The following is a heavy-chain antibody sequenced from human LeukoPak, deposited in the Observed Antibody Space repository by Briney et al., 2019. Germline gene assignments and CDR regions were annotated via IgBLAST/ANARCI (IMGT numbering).Heavy chain of an antibody. D-gene: IGHD2-15*01. CDR3: ARVVVVVATNWFDP. CDR1: GYTFTGYY. CDR2: INPNSGGT. J-gene: IGHJ5*02. V-gene: IGHV1-2*02. Sequence: ASVKVSCKASGYTFTGYYMHWVRQAPGQGLEWMGWINPNSGGTNYAQKFQGRVTMTRHTSISTAYMELSRLRSDDTAVYYCARVVVVVATNWFDPWGQGTLVTVSS.